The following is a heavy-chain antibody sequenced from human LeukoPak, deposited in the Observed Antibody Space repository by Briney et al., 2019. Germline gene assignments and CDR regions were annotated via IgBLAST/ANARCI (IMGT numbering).Heavy chain of an antibody. CDR1: GFAFNNFR. V-gene: IGHV1-18*01. CDR3: ARRLGALKPVRFDT. Sequence: ASEKVSCKTSGFAFNNFRITGVRQAPGQGLEWMGWISGGSGDVVYEQHFQGRLTMTTDTSTKTAYLQLRNLRSDDTAVYYCARRLGALKPVRFDTWGQGTLITVSS. CDR2: ISGGSGDV. D-gene: IGHD3-16*01. J-gene: IGHJ5*02.